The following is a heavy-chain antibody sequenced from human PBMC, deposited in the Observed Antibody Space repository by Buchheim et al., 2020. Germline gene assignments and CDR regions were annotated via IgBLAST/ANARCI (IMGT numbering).Heavy chain of an antibody. CDR2: ISYDGSNK. D-gene: IGHD3-10*01. J-gene: IGHJ6*02. CDR1: GFTFSSYG. CDR3: AKDRGHYLLYGMDV. V-gene: IGHV3-30*18. Sequence: QVQLVESGGGVVQTGRSLRLSCAASGFTFSSYGMHWVRQAPGKGLEWVAVISYDGSNKYYADSVKGRFTISRDNSKNTLSLQMNSLRAEDTAVYYCAKDRGHYLLYGMDVWGQGTT.